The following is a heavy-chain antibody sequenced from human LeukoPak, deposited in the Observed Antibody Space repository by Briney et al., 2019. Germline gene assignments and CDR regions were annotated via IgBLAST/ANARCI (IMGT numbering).Heavy chain of an antibody. Sequence: GGSLRLSCAASGFTFSSYWMHWVRQAPGKGLMWVSRINSDGSITSYADSVKGRFTISRGNAKNTLYVQMDSLRVEDTAVYYCARVRATFSPHFDNWGQGTLVTVSS. J-gene: IGHJ4*02. CDR2: INSDGSIT. CDR3: ARVRATFSPHFDN. CDR1: GFTFSSYW. D-gene: IGHD5-12*01. V-gene: IGHV3-74*01.